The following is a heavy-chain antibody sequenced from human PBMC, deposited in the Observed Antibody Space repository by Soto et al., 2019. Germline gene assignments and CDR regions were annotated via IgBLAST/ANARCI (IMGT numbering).Heavy chain of an antibody. J-gene: IGHJ1*01. CDR1: GGSISSGGYY. V-gene: IGHV4-31*03. D-gene: IGHD3-22*01. CDR2: IYYSGST. CDR3: ARGQYYYDSSGYYSKYFQH. Sequence: QVQLQESGPGLVKPSQTLSLTCTVSGGSISSGGYYWSWIRQHPGKGLEWIGYIYYSGSTYYNPSLTSRVTISVDTSKNQFSLKLSSVTAADTAVYYCARGQYYYDSSGYYSKYFQHWGQGTLVTVSS.